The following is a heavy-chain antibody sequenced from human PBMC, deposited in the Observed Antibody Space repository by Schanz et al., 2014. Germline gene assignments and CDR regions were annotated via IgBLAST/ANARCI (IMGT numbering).Heavy chain of an antibody. CDR3: ARGRVLES. V-gene: IGHV3-23*01. CDR2: ISGSGGST. CDR1: GFTFSSYA. D-gene: IGHD1-1*01. Sequence: VHLLESGGGLVEPGGSLRLSCAASGFTFSSYAMSWVRQAPGKGLEWVSAISGSGGSTYYADSVKGRFTISRDNAKNSLFLQMNSLRPEDTAVYYCARGRVLESWGQGTLVTVSS. J-gene: IGHJ5*02.